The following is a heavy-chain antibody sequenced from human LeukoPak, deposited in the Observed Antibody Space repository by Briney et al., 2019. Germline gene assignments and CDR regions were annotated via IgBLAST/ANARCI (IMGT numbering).Heavy chain of an antibody. Sequence: SQTLSLTCTVSGGSISSGSYYWSWIRQPAGKGLEWIGRIYTSGSTNYNPSLKSRVTISVDTSKNQFSLKLSSVTAADTAVYYCARGEGGYDSIDYWGQGTLVTVSS. CDR3: ARGEGGYDSIDY. V-gene: IGHV4-61*02. D-gene: IGHD5-12*01. CDR2: IYTSGST. J-gene: IGHJ4*02. CDR1: GGSISSGSYY.